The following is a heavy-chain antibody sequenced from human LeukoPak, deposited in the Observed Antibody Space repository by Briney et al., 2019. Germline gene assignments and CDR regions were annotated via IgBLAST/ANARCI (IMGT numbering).Heavy chain of an antibody. V-gene: IGHV4-31*03. CDR1: GGSISSGDYY. D-gene: IGHD2-21*02. J-gene: IGHJ3*02. CDR3: ASSAYCGGDCYYRGLDAFDI. Sequence: PSETLSLTCTVSGGSISSGDYYWSWIRQHPGKGLEWFGYIYYSGSTYYNPSLKSRVTISVDTSKNQFSLRLSSVTAADTAVYYCASSAYCGGDCYYRGLDAFDIWGQGTMVTVSS. CDR2: IYYSGST.